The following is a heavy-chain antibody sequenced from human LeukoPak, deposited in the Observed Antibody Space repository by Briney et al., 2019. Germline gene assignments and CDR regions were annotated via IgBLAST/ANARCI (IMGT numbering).Heavy chain of an antibody. J-gene: IGHJ4*02. V-gene: IGHV3-21*01. D-gene: IGHD5-18*01. CDR3: ARAQDTAMVHYDY. CDR1: GFTFSRYA. Sequence: GGSLRLSCAASGFTFSRYAVSWVRQAPGKGLEWVSTISSSSSYIYYADSVKGRFTISRDNAKNSLYLQMNSLRAKDTAVYYCARAQDTAMVHYDYWGQGTLVTVSS. CDR2: ISSSSSYI.